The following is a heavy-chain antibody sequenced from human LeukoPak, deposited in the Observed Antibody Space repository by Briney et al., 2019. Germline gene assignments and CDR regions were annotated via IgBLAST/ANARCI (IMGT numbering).Heavy chain of an antibody. CDR1: GGSISSSSYY. V-gene: IGHV4-39*07. D-gene: IGHD4-17*01. CDR3: VPSYGDYVYWFDP. J-gene: IGHJ5*02. Sequence: PSETLSLTCTVSGGSISSSSYYWGWIRQPPGKGLEWIGSIYYSGSTYYNPSLKSRVTISVDMSKNQFSLKLSSVTAADTAVYYCVPSYGDYVYWFDPWGQGTLVTVSS. CDR2: IYYSGST.